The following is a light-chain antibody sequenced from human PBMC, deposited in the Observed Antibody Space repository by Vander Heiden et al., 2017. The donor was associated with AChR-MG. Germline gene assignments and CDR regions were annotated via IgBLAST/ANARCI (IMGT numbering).Light chain of an antibody. Sequence: DIQMTHSASSLSASIGDRVTITCQASQDINNYLNWYQHKPGKAPRLLIFDASNLQTGVPSRFSGSRSGTDFTFTISSLQPEDIATYYCQQHENVPLFTFGPGTKVDIK. CDR2: DAS. CDR1: QDINNY. J-gene: IGKJ3*01. V-gene: IGKV1-33*01. CDR3: QQHENVPLFT.